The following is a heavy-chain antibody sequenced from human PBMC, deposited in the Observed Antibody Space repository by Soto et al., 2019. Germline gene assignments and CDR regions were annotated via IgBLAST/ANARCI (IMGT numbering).Heavy chain of an antibody. CDR1: GASMSSGGHS. CDR3: ARAPPGPSPRWDV. CDR2: IYATGKT. V-gene: IGHV4-30-2*06. D-gene: IGHD3-10*01. J-gene: IGHJ6*01. Sequence: QVQLQESGSGLVKPSQTLSVTCGVSGASMSSGGHSWSWIRQSPGEGLEWIGCIYATGKTYYNPSLKSRVTISVDTSKNQFSLNVTSVTAADTAVYYCARAPPGPSPRWDVW.